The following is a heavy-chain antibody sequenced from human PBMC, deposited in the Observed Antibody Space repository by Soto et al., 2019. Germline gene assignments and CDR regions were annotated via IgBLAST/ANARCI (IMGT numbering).Heavy chain of an antibody. CDR1: GDSVSSNSAA. Sequence: SQTLSLTCVIAGDSVSSNSAAWNWIRLSPSRGLEWLARTYYRSRWYNDYAVSVRSRITVNPDTSKNQFSLQLTSVTPEDTAVYYCAGTTSHQWYYMDVWGKGTTVTVSS. V-gene: IGHV6-1*01. CDR3: AGTTSHQWYYMDV. J-gene: IGHJ6*03. D-gene: IGHD1-7*01. CDR2: TYYRSRWYN.